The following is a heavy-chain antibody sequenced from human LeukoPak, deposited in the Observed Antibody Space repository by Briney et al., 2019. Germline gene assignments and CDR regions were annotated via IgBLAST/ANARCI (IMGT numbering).Heavy chain of an antibody. D-gene: IGHD3-3*01. J-gene: IGHJ4*02. CDR3: ARTGEWLLYSGFDY. Sequence: ASVKISCKASGGTFSSYAISWVRQAPGQGLEWMGGIIPIFGTANYAQKFQGRVTITADESTSTAYMELSSLRSEDTAVYYCARTGEWLLYSGFDYWGQGTLVTVSS. CDR2: IIPIFGTA. V-gene: IGHV1-69*13. CDR1: GGTFSSYA.